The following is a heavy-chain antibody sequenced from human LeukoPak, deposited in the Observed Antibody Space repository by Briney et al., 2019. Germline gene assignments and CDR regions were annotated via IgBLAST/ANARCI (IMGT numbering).Heavy chain of an antibody. CDR3: ATDPARSSWYFDY. CDR1: GFSFVSYR. J-gene: IGHJ4*02. Sequence: GGSLRLSCTASGFSFVSYRMHWVRQAPGKGLEWVSSISSSSSYIYYADSVKGRFTISRDNAKNSLYLQMNSLRAEDTAVHYCATDPARSSWYFDYWGQGTLVTVSS. V-gene: IGHV3-21*01. D-gene: IGHD6-13*01. CDR2: ISSSSSYI.